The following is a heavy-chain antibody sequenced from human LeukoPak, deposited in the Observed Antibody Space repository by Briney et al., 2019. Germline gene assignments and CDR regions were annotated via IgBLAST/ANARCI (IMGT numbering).Heavy chain of an antibody. D-gene: IGHD2-2*01. V-gene: IGHV3-30-3*02. CDR1: GFTFSSYA. J-gene: IGHJ6*03. CDR2: ISYDGSNK. CDR3: AKTDIVVVPGGFYYYYYMDV. Sequence: GGSLRLSCAASGFTFSSYAMHWVRQAPGKGLEWVAVISYDGSNKYYADSVKGRFTISRDNSKNTLYLQMNSLRAEDTAVYYCAKTDIVVVPGGFYYYYYMDVWGKGTTVTVSS.